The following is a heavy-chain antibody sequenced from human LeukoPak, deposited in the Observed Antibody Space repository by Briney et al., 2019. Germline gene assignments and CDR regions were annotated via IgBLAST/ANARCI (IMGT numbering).Heavy chain of an antibody. Sequence: ASVKVSCKASGYTFTGYYMHWVRQAPGQGLEWMGWINPNSGGTNYAQKFQGRVTMTRDTSISTAYMELSRLRSGDTAVYYCARVLGTIYGDYDKTGLDYWGQGTLVTVSS. CDR3: ARVLGTIYGDYDKTGLDY. CDR1: GYTFTGYY. V-gene: IGHV1-2*02. D-gene: IGHD4-17*01. CDR2: INPNSGGT. J-gene: IGHJ4*02.